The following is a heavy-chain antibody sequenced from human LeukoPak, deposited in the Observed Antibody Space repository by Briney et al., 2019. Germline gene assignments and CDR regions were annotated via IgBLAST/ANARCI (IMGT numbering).Heavy chain of an antibody. CDR2: IIPILGIA. D-gene: IGHD6-6*01. CDR3: ARGGEQLVLGL. Sequence: GSSVKVSCKASGGTFSSYTISWVRQAPGQGLEWMGRIIPILGIANYAQKFRGRVTITADKSTSTAYMELSSLRSEDTAVYYCARGGEQLVLGLWGQGTLVTVSS. J-gene: IGHJ4*02. V-gene: IGHV1-69*02. CDR1: GGTFSSYT.